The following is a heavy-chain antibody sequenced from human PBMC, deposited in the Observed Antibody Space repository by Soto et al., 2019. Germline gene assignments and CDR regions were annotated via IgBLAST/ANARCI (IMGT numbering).Heavy chain of an antibody. D-gene: IGHD5-12*01. Sequence: GASVKVSFKASGYTFTSYDINWVRQATGQGLEWMGWMNPNSGNTGYAQKFQGRVTMTRNTSISTAYMELRSLRSEGTGVYYWAGHHGPTTSENLFDPWGQGTLVTVSS. V-gene: IGHV1-8*01. CDR2: MNPNSGNT. CDR1: GYTFTSYD. J-gene: IGHJ5*02. CDR3: AGHHGPTTSENLFDP.